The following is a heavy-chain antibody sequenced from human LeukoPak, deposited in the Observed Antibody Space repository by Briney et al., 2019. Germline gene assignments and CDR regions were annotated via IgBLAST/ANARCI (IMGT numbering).Heavy chain of an antibody. CDR1: GFTFSSCD. D-gene: IGHD3-22*01. J-gene: IGHJ3*02. Sequence: RPGGSLRLSCAASGFTFSSCDMHWVRQATGKGLEWVSAIGTAGDTYYPGSVKGRFTISRENAKNSLYLQMNSLRAGDTAVYYCARADSSVGAFDIWGQGTMVTVSS. V-gene: IGHV3-13*01. CDR3: ARADSSVGAFDI. CDR2: IGTAGDT.